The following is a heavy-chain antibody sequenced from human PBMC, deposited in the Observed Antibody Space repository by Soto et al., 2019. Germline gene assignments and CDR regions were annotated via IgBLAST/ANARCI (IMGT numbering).Heavy chain of an antibody. CDR3: ARLQYYYDSSGPLYGMDV. J-gene: IGHJ6*02. D-gene: IGHD3-22*01. Sequence: QVQLVQSGAEVKKPGSSVKVSCKASGGTFSSYAISWVRQAPGQGLEWMGGIIPIFGTANYAQKFQGRVTITADESTSTAYMELSSLRSEDTAAYYCARLQYYYDSSGPLYGMDVWGQGTTVTVSS. CDR2: IIPIFGTA. V-gene: IGHV1-69*01. CDR1: GGTFSSYA.